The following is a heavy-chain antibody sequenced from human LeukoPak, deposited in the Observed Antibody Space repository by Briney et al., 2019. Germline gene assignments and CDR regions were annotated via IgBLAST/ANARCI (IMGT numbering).Heavy chain of an antibody. J-gene: IGHJ4*02. D-gene: IGHD3-16*01. V-gene: IGHV4-59*01. CDR2: VYFSGST. CDR1: GGSLSHYF. CDR3: ARTNYHYDSNIESYLPTHFDH. Sequence: PSETLSLTCTVSGGSLSHYFWSWIRQPPGKGLEWIGSVYFSGSTNYNPSLMSRVTISIDTSKNHFSLKLDSVTAADTAVYFCARTNYHYDSNIESYLPTHFDHWGQGSLVTVSS.